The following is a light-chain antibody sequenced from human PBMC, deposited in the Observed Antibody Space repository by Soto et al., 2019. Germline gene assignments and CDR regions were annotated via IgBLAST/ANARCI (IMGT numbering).Light chain of an antibody. CDR2: GAS. Sequence: EIVLTQSPATLSFSPGERATLSCRASQSVSSNLAWYQQKPGQAPRLLIYGASNRATGIPARFSGSGSGTDFTLTISSLEPEDFAVYYCQQRRNWPLTFGGGTKVETK. CDR1: QSVSSN. CDR3: QQRRNWPLT. J-gene: IGKJ4*01. V-gene: IGKV3-11*01.